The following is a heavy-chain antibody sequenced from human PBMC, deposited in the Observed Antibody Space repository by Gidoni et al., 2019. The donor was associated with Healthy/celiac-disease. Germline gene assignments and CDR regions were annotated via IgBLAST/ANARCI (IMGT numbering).Heavy chain of an antibody. D-gene: IGHD1-26*01. CDR2: IKSKTDGGTT. CDR3: TSHIDFSPALGAFDY. CDR1: GFTFSNAW. J-gene: IGHJ4*02. V-gene: IGHV3-15*01. Sequence: EVQLVESGGGLVKPGGSLRLSCAASGFTFSNAWMSWVRQAPGKGLEWVGRIKSKTDGGTTDYAAPVKGRFTISRDDSKNTLYLQMNSLKTEDTAVYYCTSHIDFSPALGAFDYWGQGTLVTVSS.